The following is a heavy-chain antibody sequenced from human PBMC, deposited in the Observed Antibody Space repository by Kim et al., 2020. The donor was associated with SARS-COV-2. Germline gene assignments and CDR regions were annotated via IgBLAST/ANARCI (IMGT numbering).Heavy chain of an antibody. Sequence: GGSLRLSCAASGFTFDDYAMHWVRQAPGKGLEWVSGISWNSGSIGYADSVKGRFTISRDNAKNSLYLQMNSLRAEDTALYYCAKDGESLWFGAFDYWGQGTLVTVSS. V-gene: IGHV3-9*01. J-gene: IGHJ4*02. CDR2: ISWNSGSI. D-gene: IGHD3-10*01. CDR3: AKDGESLWFGAFDY. CDR1: GFTFDDYA.